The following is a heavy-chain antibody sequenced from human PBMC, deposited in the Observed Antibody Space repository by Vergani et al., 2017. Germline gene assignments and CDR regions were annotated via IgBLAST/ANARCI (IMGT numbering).Heavy chain of an antibody. Sequence: QVQLVQSGAEVKKPGASVKVFCKASGYTFTGYYMHWVRQAPGQGLEWMGWINPNGGGTNYAQKFQGRVTMTRDTSISTAYMELSRLRSDDTAVYYCTRPRYLTYYGMDVWGQGTTVTVSS. CDR2: INPNGGGT. D-gene: IGHD1-26*01. CDR1: GYTFTGYY. V-gene: IGHV1-2*02. J-gene: IGHJ6*02. CDR3: TRPRYLTYYGMDV.